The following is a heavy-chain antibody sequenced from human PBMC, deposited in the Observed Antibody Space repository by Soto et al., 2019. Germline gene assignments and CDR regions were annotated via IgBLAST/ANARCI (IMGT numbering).Heavy chain of an antibody. Sequence: GESLKISCKGSGYSFNTNWIGWVRQMPGKGLEWMGIIYPGDSDTRYSPSFQGQVTITADKSISTAYLQWTSLKAPDTAIYYCAGGGSGNYFDFWGQGTQVTVSS. J-gene: IGHJ4*02. CDR1: GYSFNTNW. CDR2: IYPGDSDT. D-gene: IGHD2-15*01. CDR3: AGGGSGNYFDF. V-gene: IGHV5-51*01.